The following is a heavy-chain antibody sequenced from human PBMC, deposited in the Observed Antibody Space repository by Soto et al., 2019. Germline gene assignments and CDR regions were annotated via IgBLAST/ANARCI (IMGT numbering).Heavy chain of an antibody. D-gene: IGHD1-26*01. Sequence: QVQLQESGPGLVKPSQTLSLTCTVSGGSISSGGYYWSWIRQHPGKGLEWIGYIYYSGSTYYNPSLKSRVTISEDTSKNQSPLKLSSVTAADTAVYYCARSRLPERVFREPNWFDPWGQGTLVTVSS. V-gene: IGHV4-31*03. CDR1: GGSISSGGYY. CDR2: IYYSGST. J-gene: IGHJ5*02. CDR3: ARSRLPERVFREPNWFDP.